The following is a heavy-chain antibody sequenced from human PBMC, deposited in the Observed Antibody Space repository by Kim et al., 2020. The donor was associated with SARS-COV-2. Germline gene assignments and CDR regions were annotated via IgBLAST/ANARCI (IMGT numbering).Heavy chain of an antibody. CDR3: AKFIAAAGPYYYYGMDV. V-gene: IGHV3-23*01. J-gene: IGHJ6*02. D-gene: IGHD6-13*01. Sequence: VNGRFTIARDNSKNALYLQMNSLRAEDTDVYYCAKFIAAAGPYYYYGMDVWGQGTTVTVSS.